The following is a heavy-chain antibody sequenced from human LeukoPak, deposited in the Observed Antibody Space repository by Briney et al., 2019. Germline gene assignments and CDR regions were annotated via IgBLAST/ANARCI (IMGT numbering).Heavy chain of an antibody. CDR3: ARARPYGEDY. D-gene: IGHD4-17*01. CDR1: GFTFSNYW. Sequence: GGSLRLSCAASGFTFSNYWMSWVRQAPGKGLEWVANIKKDGSEKYYVDSVKGRFTISRDNAKNSLYLQMNSLRAEDTAVYYCARARPYGEDYWGQGTLVTVSS. V-gene: IGHV3-7*01. J-gene: IGHJ4*02. CDR2: IKKDGSEK.